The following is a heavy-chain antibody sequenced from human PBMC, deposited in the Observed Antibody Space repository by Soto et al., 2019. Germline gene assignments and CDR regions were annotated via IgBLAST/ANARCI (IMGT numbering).Heavy chain of an antibody. D-gene: IGHD6-13*01. V-gene: IGHV4-30-4*01. CDR2: IYYSGST. CDR1: GGSISSGDYY. Sequence: SETLSLTCTVSGGSISSGDYYWRWIRQPPGKGLEWIGYIYYSGSTYYNPARKSRVTISVDTSKNQFSLKLSSVTAADTAVYYCAREESRDSSSWGNWFDPWGQGTLVTVSS. J-gene: IGHJ5*02. CDR3: AREESRDSSSWGNWFDP.